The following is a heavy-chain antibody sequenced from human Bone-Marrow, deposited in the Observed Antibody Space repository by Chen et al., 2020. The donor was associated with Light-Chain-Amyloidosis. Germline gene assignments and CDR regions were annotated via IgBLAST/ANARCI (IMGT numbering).Heavy chain of an antibody. J-gene: IGHJ4*02. CDR2: IVGDGRST. CDR1: GFTFDDYA. Sequence: EVQLVESGGGVVQPGGSLTLSCAASGFTFDDYAMHGVRQAPGKGLEWVSLIVGDGRSTYYADSVKGRFTISRDNNKNSLSLQMNSLKSEDTALYYCARSPRYSTGRFDYWGQGTLVTVSS. D-gene: IGHD2-8*02. V-gene: IGHV3-43*02. CDR3: ARSPRYSTGRFDY.